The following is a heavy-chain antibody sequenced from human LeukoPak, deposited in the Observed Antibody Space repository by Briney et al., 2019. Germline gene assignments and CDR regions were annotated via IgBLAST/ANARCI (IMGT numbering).Heavy chain of an antibody. J-gene: IGHJ4*02. CDR2: IYPGDSDT. CDR3: ARLADSSSWWN. CDR1: GYSFTSYW. Sequence: GESLQISFHGSGYSFTSYWIGLVRPMPGKGPGWMGIIYPGDSDTRYSPSFQGQVTISADKSISTAYLQWSSLKASDTAMYYCARLADSSSWWNWGQGTLVTVSS. V-gene: IGHV5-51*01. D-gene: IGHD6-13*01.